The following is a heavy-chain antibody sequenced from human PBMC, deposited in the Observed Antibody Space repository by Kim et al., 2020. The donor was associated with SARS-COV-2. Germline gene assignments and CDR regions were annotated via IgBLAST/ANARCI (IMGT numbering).Heavy chain of an antibody. Sequence: GGSLRLSCTTSGFTFTDYWIHWVRQAPGKGLVWVSYVNNDGSSTGYADSVKGRFTISRDNAKNTLYLQMNSLRLEDTAVYYCAMGYGSGTNYWGQGTLVT. CDR3: AMGYGSGTNY. D-gene: IGHD3-10*01. V-gene: IGHV3-74*01. J-gene: IGHJ4*02. CDR1: GFTFTDYW. CDR2: VNNDGSST.